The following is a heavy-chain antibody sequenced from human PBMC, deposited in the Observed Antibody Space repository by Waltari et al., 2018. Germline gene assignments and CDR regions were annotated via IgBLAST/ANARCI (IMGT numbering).Heavy chain of an antibody. CDR2: IYHTGTT. V-gene: IGHV4-30-2*01. CDR1: GGSIRWGGYP. CDR3: ARDHPDYYDSGNYYDY. D-gene: IGHD3-10*01. Sequence: QLQLQESGSGPVKPSQTLSLPCAVSGGSIRWGGYPRSRLRQPPGKGLEWIGYIYHTGTTYYNPSLKSRVTISVDRSKNQFSLKLSSVTAADTAVYYCARDHPDYYDSGNYYDYWGQGTLVTVSS. J-gene: IGHJ4*02.